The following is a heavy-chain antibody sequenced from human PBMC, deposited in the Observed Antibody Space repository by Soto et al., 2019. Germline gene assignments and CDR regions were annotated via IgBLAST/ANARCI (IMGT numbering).Heavy chain of an antibody. D-gene: IGHD6-13*01. Sequence: SQTLSLTCGISGDSVSSNSAAWNWIRQPPSRGLEWLGRTYYRSKWYNDYAVSVKSRITINPDTSKNQFSLQLNSVTPEDTAVYYCARKNIAAAFDIWGQGTMVTVSS. CDR1: GDSVSSNSAA. J-gene: IGHJ3*02. V-gene: IGHV6-1*01. CDR3: ARKNIAAAFDI. CDR2: TYYRSKWYN.